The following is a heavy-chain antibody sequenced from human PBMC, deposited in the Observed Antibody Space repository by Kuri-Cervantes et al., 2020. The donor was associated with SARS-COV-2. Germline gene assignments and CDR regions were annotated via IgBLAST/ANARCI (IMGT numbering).Heavy chain of an antibody. Sequence: SCTVSGGPISSYYWSWIRQPPGKGLEWIGYIYYSGSTNYNPSLKSRVTISVDTSKNQFSLKLSSVTAADTAVYYCARDRYDQMDVWGKGTTVTVSS. CDR1: GGPISSYY. V-gene: IGHV4-59*01. J-gene: IGHJ6*04. CDR2: IYYSGST. D-gene: IGHD3-3*01. CDR3: ARDRYDQMDV.